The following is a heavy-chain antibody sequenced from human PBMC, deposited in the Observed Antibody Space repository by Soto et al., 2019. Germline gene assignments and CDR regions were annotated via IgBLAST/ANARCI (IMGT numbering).Heavy chain of an antibody. CDR1: GFTFSSYW. CDR3: ARGTTYYYDSSGYSFTD. CDR2: IKQDGSEK. J-gene: IGHJ4*02. V-gene: IGHV3-7*03. D-gene: IGHD3-22*01. Sequence: PGGSLRLSCAASGFTFSSYWMSWVRQAPGKGLEWVANIKQDGSEKYYVDSVKGRFTISRDNAKNSLYLQMNSLRAEDTAVYYCARGTTYYYDSSGYSFTDWGQGTLVTVSS.